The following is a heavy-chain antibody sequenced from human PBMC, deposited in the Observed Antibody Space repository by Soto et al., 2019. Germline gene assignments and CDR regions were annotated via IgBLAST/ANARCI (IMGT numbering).Heavy chain of an antibody. Sequence: SETLSLTCTVSGGSISSGDYYWSWIRQPPGKGLEWIGYIYYSGSTYYNPSLKSRVTISVDTSKNQFSLKLSSVTAADTAVYYCARVRRRGYSYGYFGYWGQGTLVTVSS. CDR3: ARVRRRGYSYGYFGY. V-gene: IGHV4-30-4*01. CDR1: GGSISSGDYY. D-gene: IGHD5-18*01. CDR2: IYYSGST. J-gene: IGHJ4*02.